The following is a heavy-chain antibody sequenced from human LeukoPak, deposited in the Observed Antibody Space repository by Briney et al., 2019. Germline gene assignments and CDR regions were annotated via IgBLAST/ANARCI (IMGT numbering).Heavy chain of an antibody. CDR3: ARSIDPGAYFDY. Sequence: GASVKVSCKASGYTFTGYFRHWVRQAPGQGLEWMGWINPNNGGTNYAQKFQGRVTMTRDTSISTDYMELSGLQSDDTAVCYCARSIDPGAYFDYWGQGTLVTVSS. D-gene: IGHD1-26*01. J-gene: IGHJ4*02. V-gene: IGHV1-2*02. CDR2: INPNNGGT. CDR1: GYTFTGYF.